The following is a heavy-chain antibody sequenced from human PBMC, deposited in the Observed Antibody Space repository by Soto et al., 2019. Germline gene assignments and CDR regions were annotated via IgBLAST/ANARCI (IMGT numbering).Heavy chain of an antibody. D-gene: IGHD6-13*01. J-gene: IGHJ5*02. CDR1: GYSFTSYW. Sequence: GESLKLSCKGSGYSFTSYWISWVRQMPGKGLEWMGRIDPSDSYTNYSPSFQGHVTISADKSISTAYLQWSSLKASDTAMYYCARHLAAAKNWFDPWGQGTLVTVSS. CDR2: IDPSDSYT. CDR3: ARHLAAAKNWFDP. V-gene: IGHV5-10-1*01.